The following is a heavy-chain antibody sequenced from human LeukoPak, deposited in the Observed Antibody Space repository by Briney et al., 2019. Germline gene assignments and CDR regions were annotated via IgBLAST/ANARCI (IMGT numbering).Heavy chain of an antibody. CDR3: TRDGGDSLYTAFDI. D-gene: IGHD3-16*01. J-gene: IGHJ3*02. Sequence: AGGSLRLSCEASGFTFSDYILDWVCQAPGKGLEWVGRIRRRTNSYTTEYAASVNGRFIVSRDDSKNSLYLHMSSLKTEDTAVYYCTRDGGDSLYTAFDIWGQGTMVAVSS. CDR1: GFTFSDYI. V-gene: IGHV3-72*01. CDR2: IRRRTNSYTT.